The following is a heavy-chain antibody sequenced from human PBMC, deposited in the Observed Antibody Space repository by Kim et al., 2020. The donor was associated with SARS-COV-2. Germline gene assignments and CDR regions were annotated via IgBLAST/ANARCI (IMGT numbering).Heavy chain of an antibody. CDR2: FSSSSDYT. J-gene: IGHJ4*02. CDR1: GFTFSDYY. CDR3: ARGRRRDF. V-gene: IGHV3-11*05. Sequence: GGSLRLSCVASGFTFSDYYMNWIRQAPGKGLEWVSSFSSSSDYTNYADSVKGRFTVSRDNAQNSLFLQMTSLRVEDTAVYYCARGRRRDFWGQGTLVIVSS.